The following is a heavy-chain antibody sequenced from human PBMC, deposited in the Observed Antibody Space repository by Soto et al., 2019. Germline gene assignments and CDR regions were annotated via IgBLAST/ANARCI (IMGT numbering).Heavy chain of an antibody. CDR3: ARHDYGGNSEYYYYYGMDV. CDR2: IYPGDSDT. Sequence: GESLKISCKGSGYSFTSYWIGWVRQMPGKGLEWMGIIYPGDSDTRYSPSFQGQVTISADKSISTAYLQWSSLKASDTAMYYCARHDYGGNSEYYYYYGMDVWGQGTTVTVSS. J-gene: IGHJ6*02. V-gene: IGHV5-51*01. CDR1: GYSFTSYW. D-gene: IGHD4-17*01.